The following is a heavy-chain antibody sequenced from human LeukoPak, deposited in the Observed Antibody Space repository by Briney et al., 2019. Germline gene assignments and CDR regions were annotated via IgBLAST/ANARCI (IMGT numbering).Heavy chain of an antibody. V-gene: IGHV4-59*01. Sequence: SETLSLTCTVSGGSISSYYWSWIRQPLGKGLEWIGYIYYSGSTNYNPSLKSRVTISVDTSKNQFSLKLSSVTAADTAVYYCARGGDYYYGMDVWGQGTTVTVSS. CDR3: ARGGDYYYGMDV. D-gene: IGHD3-10*01. J-gene: IGHJ6*02. CDR2: IYYSGST. CDR1: GGSISSYY.